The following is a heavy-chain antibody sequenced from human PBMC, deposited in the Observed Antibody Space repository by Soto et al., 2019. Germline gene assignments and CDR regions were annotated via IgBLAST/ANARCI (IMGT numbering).Heavy chain of an antibody. V-gene: IGHV3-7*01. Sequence: GGSLRLSCAASGFICSSYDMSWVRQAPGKGLEWVANIKNDGTEQYYVDSVKGRFTISRDNARNSLYLQMDSLRGEDTAVYFCARDSGGANFDYWGQGILVTVSS. CDR2: IKNDGTEQ. J-gene: IGHJ4*02. CDR3: ARDSGGANFDY. CDR1: GFICSSYD. D-gene: IGHD2-15*01.